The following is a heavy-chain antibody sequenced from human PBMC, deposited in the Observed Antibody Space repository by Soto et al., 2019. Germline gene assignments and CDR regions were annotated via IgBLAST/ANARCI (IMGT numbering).Heavy chain of an antibody. Sequence: ASVKVSCKASGYTFTGYYMHWVRQAPGQGLEWMGWINPNSGGTNYAQKFQGWVTMTRDTSISTAYMELSRLRSDDTTVYYCARDAELTDAIDIWSQGTMITVSS. CDR1: GYTFTGYY. J-gene: IGHJ3*02. V-gene: IGHV1-2*04. CDR3: ARDAELTDAIDI. D-gene: IGHD1-7*01. CDR2: INPNSGGT.